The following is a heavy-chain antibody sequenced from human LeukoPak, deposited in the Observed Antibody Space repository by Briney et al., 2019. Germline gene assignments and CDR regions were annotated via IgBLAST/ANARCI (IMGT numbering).Heavy chain of an antibody. CDR2: ISSTSSDI. D-gene: IGHD5-12*01. CDR1: GFAFETYT. J-gene: IGHJ4*02. Sequence: GGSLRLSCVASGFAFETYTMNWVRQAPGKGLEWVSFISSTSSDINYADSVRDRFTIARDNAKNSLFLQMDSLRVEDTAVYYCAKGLFSGYDKYLDSWGQGTLVTVSS. CDR3: AKGLFSGYDKYLDS. V-gene: IGHV3-21*04.